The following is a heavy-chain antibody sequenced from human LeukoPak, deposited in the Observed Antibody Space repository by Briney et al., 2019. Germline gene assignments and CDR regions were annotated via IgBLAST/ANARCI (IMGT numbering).Heavy chain of an antibody. CDR3: TRDPTSSAKQGAFDI. CDR2: ISIDGTTT. Sequence: GGSLRLSCAASGFTFSDYWMVWVRQVPGMGLVCVSHISIDGTTTIYADSVKGRFTISRDNAKNTVFLQMNSLRADDTGVYYCTRDPTSSAKQGAFDIWGQGTMVTVSS. J-gene: IGHJ3*02. CDR1: GFTFSDYW. V-gene: IGHV3-74*01. D-gene: IGHD6-6*01.